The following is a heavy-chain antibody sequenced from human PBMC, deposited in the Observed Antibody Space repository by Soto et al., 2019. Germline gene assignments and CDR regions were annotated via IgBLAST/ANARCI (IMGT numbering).Heavy chain of an antibody. V-gene: IGHV3-9*01. D-gene: IGHD3-22*01. CDR2: VSWNGGSI. CDR3: AKGNRVVVITGTFDI. J-gene: IGHJ3*02. CDR1: GFTFDDYA. Sequence: GGSLRLSCAASGFTFDDYAMHWVRQAPGRGLEWVSGVSWNGGSIGYADSVMGRFTISRDNAKNSLFLQMNSLRPEDTALYYCAKGNRVVVITGTFDIWGRGTMVTVSS.